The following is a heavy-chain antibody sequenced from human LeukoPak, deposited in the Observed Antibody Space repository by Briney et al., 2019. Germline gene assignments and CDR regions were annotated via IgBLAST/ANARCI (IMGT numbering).Heavy chain of an antibody. J-gene: IGHJ4*02. CDR2: ISGSGGST. D-gene: IGHD2-2*01. CDR1: GFTFSSYA. Sequence: GGSLRLSCAASGFTFSSYAMSWVRQAPGKGLEWVSPISGSGGSTYYADSVKGRFTISRDNSKNTLYLQMNSLRAEDTAVYYCAKDQVSIVVVPAAIEDYWGQGTLVTVSS. CDR3: AKDQVSIVVVPAAIEDY. V-gene: IGHV3-23*01.